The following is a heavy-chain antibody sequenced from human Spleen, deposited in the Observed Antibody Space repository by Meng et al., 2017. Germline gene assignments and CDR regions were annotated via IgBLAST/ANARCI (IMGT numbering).Heavy chain of an antibody. CDR1: GGSFSGYY. CDR3: ARSLLTGPY. Sequence: SETLSLTCAVYGGSFSGYYWSWIRQPPGKGLEWIGEINHSGSTNYNPSLKSRVTISVDTSKNQFSLKVNSVTAADTAVYYCARSLLTGPYWGQGTLVTVSS. V-gene: IGHV4-34*01. D-gene: IGHD3-9*01. J-gene: IGHJ4*02. CDR2: INHSGST.